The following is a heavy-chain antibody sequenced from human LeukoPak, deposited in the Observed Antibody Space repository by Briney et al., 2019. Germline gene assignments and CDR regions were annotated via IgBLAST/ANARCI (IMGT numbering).Heavy chain of an antibody. Sequence: PSETLSLTCTVSGGSISSYYWSWIRQPPGKGLEWIGYIYYSGSTNYNPSLKSRISISVDTSKNQFSLKLSSVTAADTAVYYCARASSGWGFYWGQGTLVTVSS. CDR3: ARASSGWGFY. J-gene: IGHJ4*02. D-gene: IGHD6-19*01. CDR1: GGSISSYY. V-gene: IGHV4-59*01. CDR2: IYYSGST.